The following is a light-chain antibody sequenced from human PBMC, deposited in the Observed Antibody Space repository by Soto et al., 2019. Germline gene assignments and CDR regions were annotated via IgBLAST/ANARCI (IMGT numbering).Light chain of an antibody. Sequence: QLVLTQPPSVSGSPGQSVAISCTGTSSDVGSYNRVSWYQQPPGAAPKLMIYEVINRPSGVPDRFSGSKSGNTASLTISGLQAEDEADYYCNSYTGSSTYVFGTGTKLTVL. CDR3: NSYTGSSTYV. J-gene: IGLJ1*01. CDR2: EVI. V-gene: IGLV2-18*02. CDR1: SSDVGSYNR.